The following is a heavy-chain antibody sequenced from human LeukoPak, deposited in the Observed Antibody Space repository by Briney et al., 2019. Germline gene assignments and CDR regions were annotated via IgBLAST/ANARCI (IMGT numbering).Heavy chain of an antibody. CDR3: ARAWRDCSGGSCYSDWFDP. Sequence: ASVKVSCKASGYTFTSYYMHWVRQAPGQGLEWMGIINPSGGSTSYAQKFQGRVTMTRDMSTSTVYVELSSLRSEDTAVYYCARAWRDCSGGSCYSDWFDPWGQGTLVTVSS. CDR2: INPSGGST. CDR1: GYTFTSYY. V-gene: IGHV1-46*01. D-gene: IGHD2-15*01. J-gene: IGHJ5*02.